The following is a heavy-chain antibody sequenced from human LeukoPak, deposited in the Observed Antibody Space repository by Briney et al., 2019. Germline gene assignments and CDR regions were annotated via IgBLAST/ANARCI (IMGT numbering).Heavy chain of an antibody. CDR1: GFTFSSYG. Sequence: GESLKISCAASGFTFSSYGMHWVRRAPGKGLEWVAFIRYDGSNKYYADSVKGRFTISRDNSKNTLYLQMNSLRAEDTAVYYCAKVINVVASEYFQHWGQGTLVTVSS. J-gene: IGHJ1*01. CDR3: AKVINVVASEYFQH. D-gene: IGHD2-15*01. CDR2: IRYDGSNK. V-gene: IGHV3-30*02.